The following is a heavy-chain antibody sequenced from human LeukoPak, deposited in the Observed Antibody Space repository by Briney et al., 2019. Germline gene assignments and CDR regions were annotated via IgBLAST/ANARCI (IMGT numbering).Heavy chain of an antibody. CDR1: GFTFGSYP. V-gene: IGHV3-23*01. CDR3: AKAGVISGWDY. D-gene: IGHD3-3*02. CDR2: IGEEKSGSWT. Sequence: PGGSLRLSCAASGFTFGSYPMGWVRQAPVKGLEWLSAIGEEKSGSWTKSADSVKGRFTISRDNSENTLYLQMDSLTVEDTAVYYCAKAGVISGWDYWGQGVLVTVSS. J-gene: IGHJ4*02.